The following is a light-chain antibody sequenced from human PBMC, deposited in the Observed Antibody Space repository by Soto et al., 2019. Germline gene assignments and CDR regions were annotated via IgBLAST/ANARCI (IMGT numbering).Light chain of an antibody. CDR3: QQYNSYSWT. CDR1: QIISSW. CDR2: DAS. Sequence: DIQMTQSPSTLSASLGDRVTITCRASQIISSWLAWYQQKPGKAPKLLIYDASSLEIGVPSRFSGSGSGTEFTLTISSLQPDDFATYYCQQYNSYSWTFGQGTKVDIK. V-gene: IGKV1-5*01. J-gene: IGKJ1*01.